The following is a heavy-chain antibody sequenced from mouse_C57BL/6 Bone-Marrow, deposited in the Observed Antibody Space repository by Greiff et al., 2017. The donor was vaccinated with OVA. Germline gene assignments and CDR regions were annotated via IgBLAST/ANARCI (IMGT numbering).Heavy chain of an antibody. CDR1: GYTFTSYW. D-gene: IGHD1-1*01. CDR2: IHPNSGST. Sequence: QVQLQQPGAELVKPGASVKLSCKASGYTFTSYWMHWVKQRPGQGLEWIGMIHPNSGSTNYNEKFKSKATLTVDKSSSTAYMELRSLTSEDSAVYFCARRNYGRDFDYWGQGTTLTVSS. J-gene: IGHJ2*01. V-gene: IGHV1-64*01. CDR3: ARRNYGRDFDY.